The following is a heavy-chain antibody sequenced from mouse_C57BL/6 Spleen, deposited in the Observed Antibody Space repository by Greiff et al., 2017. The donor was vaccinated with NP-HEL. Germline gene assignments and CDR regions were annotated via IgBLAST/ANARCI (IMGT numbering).Heavy chain of an antibody. D-gene: IGHD1-1*01. J-gene: IGHJ4*01. V-gene: IGHV5-4*01. CDR1: GFTFSSYA. Sequence: EVHLVESGGGLVKPGGSLKLSCAASGFTFSSYAMSWVRQTPEKRLEWVATISDGGSYTYYPDNVKGRFTISRDNAKNNLYLQMSHLKSEDTAMYYCARGGYYGSSYGYAMDYWGQGTSVTVSS. CDR2: ISDGGSYT. CDR3: ARGGYYGSSYGYAMDY.